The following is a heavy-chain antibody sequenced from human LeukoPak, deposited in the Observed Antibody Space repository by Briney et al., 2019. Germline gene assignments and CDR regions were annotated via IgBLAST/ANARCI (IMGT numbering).Heavy chain of an antibody. Sequence: ASVKVSCKASGYTFTGYYMHWVRQAPGQGLEWMGWINPNSGGTNYAQKFQGRVTMTRDTSISTAYTELSRLRSDDTAVYYCARDSSLEYQLPHYPNYWGQGTLVTVSS. V-gene: IGHV1-2*02. J-gene: IGHJ4*02. CDR1: GYTFTGYY. D-gene: IGHD2-2*01. CDR3: ARDSSLEYQLPHYPNY. CDR2: INPNSGGT.